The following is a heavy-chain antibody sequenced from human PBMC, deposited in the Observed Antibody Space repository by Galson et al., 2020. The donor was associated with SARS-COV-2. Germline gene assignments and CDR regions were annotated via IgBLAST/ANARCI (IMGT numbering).Heavy chain of an antibody. V-gene: IGHV3-53*01. CDR1: GFSVSSTY. CDR3: ARDPYSGGWTHYYYFAMDV. Sequence: GESLKISCAASGFSVSSTYMSWVRQAPGKGLEWVALLYSGGSASYTNSVKGRFAISRDNSENTLFLDMNNLRAEDTAVYYCARDPYSGGWTHYYYFAMDVWGQGTTVPVSS. CDR2: LYSGGSA. J-gene: IGHJ6*02. D-gene: IGHD6-19*01.